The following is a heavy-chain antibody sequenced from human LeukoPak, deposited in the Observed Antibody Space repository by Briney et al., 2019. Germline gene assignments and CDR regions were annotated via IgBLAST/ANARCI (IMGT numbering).Heavy chain of an antibody. V-gene: IGHV3-21*01. CDR1: GFTFSSYS. CDR2: ISSSSSYI. CDR3: AGDYDISTGYTQGDY. Sequence: PGGSLRLSCAASGFTFSSYSMSWVRQAPGKGLEGVSSISSSSSYIYYADSVKGRFTISRDNAKNSLYLQMNSLRAEDRAVYSCAGDYDISTGYTQGDYWGQGTLVTVSS. J-gene: IGHJ4*02. D-gene: IGHD3-9*01.